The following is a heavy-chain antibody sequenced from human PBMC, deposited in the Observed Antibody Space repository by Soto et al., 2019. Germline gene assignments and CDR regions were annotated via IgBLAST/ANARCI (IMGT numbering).Heavy chain of an antibody. J-gene: IGHJ6*02. CDR1: GGSISSYY. CDR2: IYTSGST. D-gene: IGHD3-10*01. CDR3: ARANFSTWFGGHYRMDV. Sequence: SETLSLTCTVSGGSISSYYWSWIRQPAGKGLEWIGRIYTSGSTNYNPSLKSRVTMSVDTSKNQFPLKLSSVTAADTAVYYCARANFSTWFGGHYRMDVWGQGTTVTVSS. V-gene: IGHV4-4*07.